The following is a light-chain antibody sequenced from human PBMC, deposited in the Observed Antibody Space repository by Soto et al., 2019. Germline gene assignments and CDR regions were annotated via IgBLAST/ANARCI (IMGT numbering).Light chain of an antibody. CDR1: SSDVGGYNY. CDR3: TSYAGGNNV. Sequence: QSVLTQPPSASGSPGQSVTISCTGTSSDVGGYNYVSWYQQHPDKVPKLMVYEVNKRPSGVPDRISGSKSGNTASLTVSGLQAEDEADYYCTSYAGGNNVFGTGTKLTVL. V-gene: IGLV2-8*01. CDR2: EVN. J-gene: IGLJ1*01.